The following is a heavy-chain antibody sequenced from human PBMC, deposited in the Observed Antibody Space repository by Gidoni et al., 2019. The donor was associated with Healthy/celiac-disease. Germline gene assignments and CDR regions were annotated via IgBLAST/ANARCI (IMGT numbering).Heavy chain of an antibody. CDR3: AKDRLYYDSSGYYSGGDY. J-gene: IGHJ4*02. CDR2: ISYDGSNK. Sequence: QVQLVESGGGVVQPGRSLRLSCAASGFPFSSYGRHWVRQAPGKGLEWVAVISYDGSNKYYADSVKGRFTISRDNSKNTLYLQMNSLRAEDTAVYYCAKDRLYYDSSGYYSGGDYWGQGTLVTVSS. D-gene: IGHD3-22*01. V-gene: IGHV3-30*18. CDR1: GFPFSSYG.